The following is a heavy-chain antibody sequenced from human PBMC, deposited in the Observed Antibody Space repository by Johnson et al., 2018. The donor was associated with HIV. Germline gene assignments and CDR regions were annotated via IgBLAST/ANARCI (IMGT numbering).Heavy chain of an antibody. J-gene: IGHJ3*02. Sequence: VQLVESGGGLVQPGGSLRLSCAASGFAVSKNYLTWVRQAPGKGLEWVSIIYSGGNTYYADSVKGRFTISRDNSKNSLFLQMNSLTVEDTAVYYCARSGGYPNAFDMWGQGTMVTVSS. CDR3: ARSGGYPNAFDM. D-gene: IGHD6-13*01. CDR1: GFAVSKNY. CDR2: IYSGGNT. V-gene: IGHV3-66*01.